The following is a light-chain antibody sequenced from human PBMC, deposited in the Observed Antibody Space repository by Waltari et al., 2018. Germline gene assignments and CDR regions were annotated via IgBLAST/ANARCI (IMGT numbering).Light chain of an antibody. CDR3: QTGGHGTWV. J-gene: IGLJ3*02. CDR2: VNSDGSH. V-gene: IGLV4-69*01. Sequence: QAGRGPGCLMKVNSDGSHSEGDGIPDRFSGSSSGAERYLTISSLQSEDEADYYCQTGGHGTWVFGGGTKLTVL.